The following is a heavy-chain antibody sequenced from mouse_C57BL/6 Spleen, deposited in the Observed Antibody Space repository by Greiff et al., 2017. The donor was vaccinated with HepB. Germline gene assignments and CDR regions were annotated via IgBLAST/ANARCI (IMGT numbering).Heavy chain of an antibody. CDR1: GFSLTSYG. J-gene: IGHJ3*01. CDR3: AKKNDYGPAWFAY. Sequence: QVQLQQSGPGLVQPSQSLSITCTVSGFSLTSYGVHWVRQSPGKGLEWLGVIWRGGSTDYNAAFMSRLSITKDNSKTQVFFKMNSLQADDTAIYYCAKKNDYGPAWFAYWGQGTLVTVSA. V-gene: IGHV2-5*01. D-gene: IGHD1-1*02. CDR2: IWRGGST.